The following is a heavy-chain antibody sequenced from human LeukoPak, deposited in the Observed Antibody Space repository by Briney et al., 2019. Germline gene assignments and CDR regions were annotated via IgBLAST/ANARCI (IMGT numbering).Heavy chain of an antibody. V-gene: IGHV3-48*01. J-gene: IGHJ6*03. CDR1: GFTFSSYS. CDR3: AREASVATTAYYYYYYYMDV. Sequence: GGSLRLSCAASGFTFSSYSMNWVRQAPGKGLEWVSYISSSSSTIYYADSVKGRFTISRDNAKNSLYLQMNSLRAEDTAVYYCAREASVATTAYYYYYYYMDVWGKGTTATVSS. D-gene: IGHD5-12*01. CDR2: ISSSSSTI.